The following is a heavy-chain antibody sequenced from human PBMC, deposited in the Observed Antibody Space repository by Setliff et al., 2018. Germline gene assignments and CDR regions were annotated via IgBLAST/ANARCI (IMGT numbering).Heavy chain of an antibody. CDR1: GGSISSGSYY. V-gene: IGHV4-61*02. CDR3: ARADSSGSRMFSLDY. CDR2: IYTSGST. D-gene: IGHD6-19*01. J-gene: IGHJ4*02. Sequence: TLSLTCTVSGGSISSGSYYWSWIRQPAGKGLEWIGRIYTSGSTNYSPSLKSRVTISVDTSKNQFSLKLSSVTAADTAVYYCARADSSGSRMFSLDYWGQGTLVTSPQ.